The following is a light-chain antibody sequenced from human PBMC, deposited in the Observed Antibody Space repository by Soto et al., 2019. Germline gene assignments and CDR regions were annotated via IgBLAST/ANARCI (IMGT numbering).Light chain of an antibody. CDR2: AAS. V-gene: IGKV1-39*01. CDR3: QQSYSTLF. Sequence: DIQMTQSPSSLSASVGDRVTITCRASQSISSYLNWSQQKPGKAPKLLIDAASTLQSGAPSRFSGSGSGTDFTLTISSLQPEDFAPYYCQQSYSTLFFGGGTKVEIK. CDR1: QSISSY. J-gene: IGKJ4*01.